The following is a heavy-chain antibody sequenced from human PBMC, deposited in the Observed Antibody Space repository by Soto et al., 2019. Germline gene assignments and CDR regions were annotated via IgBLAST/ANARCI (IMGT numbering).Heavy chain of an antibody. J-gene: IGHJ6*02. V-gene: IGHV1-69*12. D-gene: IGHD3-9*01. Sequence: QVQLVQSGAEVKKPGSSVKVSCKASGGSLSNSGISWVRQAPGQGLEWMGGIIPVFGTANCAQKFQGRVTITADESTSIVSMDVTSLRSEDTAVYYCARGDATKIVVTTYYAMDVWGQGTTVTVSS. CDR3: ARGDATKIVVTTYYAMDV. CDR2: IIPVFGTA. CDR1: GGSLSNSG.